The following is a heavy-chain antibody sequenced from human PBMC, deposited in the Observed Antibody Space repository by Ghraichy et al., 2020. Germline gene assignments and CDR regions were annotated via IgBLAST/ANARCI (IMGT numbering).Heavy chain of an antibody. Sequence: GESLNISCAASGFTVGSTYMNWVRQAPGKGLEWVSIIYSGGSTYYADSVKGRFTISRDNSKNTLYLQMNSLRAEDTAVYYCARDRPFDYWGQGTLVTVSS. J-gene: IGHJ4*02. V-gene: IGHV3-53*01. CDR1: GFTVGSTY. CDR2: IYSGGST. CDR3: ARDRPFDY.